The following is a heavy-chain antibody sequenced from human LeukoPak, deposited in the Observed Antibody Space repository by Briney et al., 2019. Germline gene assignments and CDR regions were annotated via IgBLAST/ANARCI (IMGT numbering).Heavy chain of an antibody. D-gene: IGHD5-18*01. V-gene: IGHV3-7*01. Sequence: LPGGSLRLSCAASGFTFSSYWMSWVRQAPGKGLEWVANIKQDGSEKYYVGSLKGRFTISRDNAKNSLYLQMNSLRAEDTAVSSCARDKTRGLGYSYSKSGNYFDYWGQGNMVTVSS. J-gene: IGHJ4*02. CDR3: ARDKTRGLGYSYSKSGNYFDY. CDR1: GFTFSSYW. CDR2: IKQDGSEK.